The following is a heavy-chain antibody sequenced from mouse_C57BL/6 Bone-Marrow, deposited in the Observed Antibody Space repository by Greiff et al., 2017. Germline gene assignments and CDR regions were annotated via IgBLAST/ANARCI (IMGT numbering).Heavy chain of an antibody. V-gene: IGHV2-6*01. Sequence: QVQLQQSGPGLVAPSQSLSITCTVSGFSLTSYGVDWVRQSPGKGLEWLGVIWGVGSTNYNSALKSRLSTSKDNSKSQVFLKMNSLQTDDTAMYYCASTLGFPFAYWGQGTLVTVSA. D-gene: IGHD3-1*01. J-gene: IGHJ3*01. CDR2: IWGVGST. CDR3: ASTLGFPFAY. CDR1: GFSLTSYG.